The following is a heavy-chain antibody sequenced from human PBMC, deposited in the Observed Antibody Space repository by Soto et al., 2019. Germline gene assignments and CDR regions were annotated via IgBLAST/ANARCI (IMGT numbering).Heavy chain of an antibody. CDR2: IYPGDSDT. Sequence: LGESLKISCKGSGYNFTSYWIGWVRQMPGKGLEWMGIIYPGDSDTRYSPSFQGQVTISADKSISTAYLQWSSLKASDTAMYYCASSATYYYDSSGYYPTSAFDIWGQGTMVTVSS. J-gene: IGHJ3*02. V-gene: IGHV5-51*01. D-gene: IGHD3-22*01. CDR3: ASSATYYYDSSGYYPTSAFDI. CDR1: GYNFTSYW.